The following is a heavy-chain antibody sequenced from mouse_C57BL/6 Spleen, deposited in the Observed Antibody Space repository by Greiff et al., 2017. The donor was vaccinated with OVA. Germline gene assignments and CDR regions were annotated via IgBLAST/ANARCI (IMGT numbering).Heavy chain of an antibody. J-gene: IGHJ3*01. CDR2: INPGSGGT. V-gene: IGHV1-54*01. Sequence: QVQLQQSGAELVRPGTSVKVSCKASGYAFTNYLIEWVKQRPGQGLAWIGVINPGSGGTNYNEKFKGKATLTADKSSSTAYMQLSSLTSEDSAVYFCARSLDSSGYAWFAYWGKGTLVTVSA. CDR1: GYAFTNYL. D-gene: IGHD3-2*02. CDR3: ARSLDSSGYAWFAY.